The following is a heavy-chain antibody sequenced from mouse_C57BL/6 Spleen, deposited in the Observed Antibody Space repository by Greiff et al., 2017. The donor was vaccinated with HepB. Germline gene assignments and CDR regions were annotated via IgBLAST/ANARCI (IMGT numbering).Heavy chain of an antibody. J-gene: IGHJ1*03. Sequence: VKLVESGAELVKPGASVKMSCKASGYTFTTYPIEWMKQNHGKSLEWIGNFHPYNDDTKYNEKFKGKATLTVEKSSSTVYLELSRLTSDDSAVYYCARRGTGKGWYFDVWGTGTTVTVSS. V-gene: IGHV1-47*01. D-gene: IGHD4-1*01. CDR1: GYTFTTYP. CDR3: ARRGTGKGWYFDV. CDR2: FHPYNDDT.